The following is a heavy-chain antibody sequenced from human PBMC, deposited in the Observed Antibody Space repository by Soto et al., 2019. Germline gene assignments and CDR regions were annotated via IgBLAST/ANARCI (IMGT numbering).Heavy chain of an antibody. CDR1: GGSISSYY. CDR3: ASFADSSGYYPS. V-gene: IGHV4-59*01. CDR2: IYYSGST. Sequence: SETMSLTCTVAGGSISSYYWSCIRHPPGKGLEWIWYIYYSGSTNYNPSLKSRVTISVDTSENQFSLKLSSVTAADTAVYYCASFADSSGYYPSWGQGTLVTVS. D-gene: IGHD3-22*01. J-gene: IGHJ5*02.